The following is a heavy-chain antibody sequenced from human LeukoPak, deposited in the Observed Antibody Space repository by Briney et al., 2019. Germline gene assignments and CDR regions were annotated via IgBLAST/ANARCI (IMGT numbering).Heavy chain of an antibody. V-gene: IGHV1-2*02. Sequence: GASVKVSCKASGYTFTGYYMHWVRQAPGQGLEWLGWINPNSGGTNYAQKFQGRVTMTRLTSITTVYMELSSLTSDDTAVYYCARDFSSTSNWELDYWGQGTLVTVSS. D-gene: IGHD7-27*01. J-gene: IGHJ4*02. CDR2: INPNSGGT. CDR3: ARDFSSTSNWELDY. CDR1: GYTFTGYY.